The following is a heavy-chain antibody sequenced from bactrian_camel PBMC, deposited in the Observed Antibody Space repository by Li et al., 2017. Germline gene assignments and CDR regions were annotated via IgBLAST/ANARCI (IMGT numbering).Heavy chain of an antibody. CDR2: IRTGDSTT. J-gene: IGHJ4*01. CDR1: GYPGDNNC. CDR3: AAGPVGSGYYCGGLTPVGHRY. D-gene: IGHD2*01. V-gene: IGHV3S63*01. Sequence: HVQLVESGGGTVQAGGSLRLSCVASGYPGDNNCMGWFRQTPGKERERVAGIRTGDSTTIYSTSDSLKRRFIISQDSAKNTIFLQMNNLRPDDTAMYYCAAGPVGSGYYCGGLTPVGHRYWGQGTQVTVS.